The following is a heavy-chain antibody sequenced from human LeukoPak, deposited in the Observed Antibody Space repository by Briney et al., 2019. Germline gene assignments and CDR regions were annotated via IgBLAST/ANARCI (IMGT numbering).Heavy chain of an antibody. V-gene: IGHV3-7*01. CDR1: GFTFSSYW. CDR3: ARDFGEHVDYFDY. J-gene: IGHJ4*02. CDR2: IKQDGSEK. Sequence: GGSLRLSCAASGFTFSSYWMSWVRQAPGKGLEWVANIKQDGSEKYDVDSVRGRFTISRDNARNSLYLQMNSLRADDTAVYYCARDFGEHVDYFDYWGQGTLVTVSS. D-gene: IGHD3-10*01.